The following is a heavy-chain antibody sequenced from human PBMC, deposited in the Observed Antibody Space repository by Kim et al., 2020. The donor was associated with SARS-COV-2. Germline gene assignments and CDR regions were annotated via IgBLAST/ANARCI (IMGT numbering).Heavy chain of an antibody. J-gene: IGHJ4*01. D-gene: IGHD6-13*01. V-gene: IGHV3-21*06. CDR3: ARWEGMGAAGTDF. Sequence: GGSLRLSCEASGFTFKSYTMNWVRQAPGKGLEWVASISGSSSQIFYADPVKGRFSVSRNNANNLLFLHLTNVGVEDSAIYYCARWEGMGAAGTDFWGHGTLLAVSS. CDR2: ISGSSSQI. CDR1: GFTFKSYT.